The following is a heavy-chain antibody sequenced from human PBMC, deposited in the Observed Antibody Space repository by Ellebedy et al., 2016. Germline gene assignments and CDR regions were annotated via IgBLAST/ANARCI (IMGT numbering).Heavy chain of an antibody. CDR2: INSGGDKI. Sequence: GESLKISCAASGFSFSNFFMSWVRQAPGKGLEWVSSINSGGDKIYVADSMKGRFTIFRDNSRNTLYLQMNSLRTEDTALYFCRPGHYSGSWGQGTLVTVSS. CDR3: RPGHYSGS. V-gene: IGHV3-23*01. CDR1: GFSFSNFF. J-gene: IGHJ4*02.